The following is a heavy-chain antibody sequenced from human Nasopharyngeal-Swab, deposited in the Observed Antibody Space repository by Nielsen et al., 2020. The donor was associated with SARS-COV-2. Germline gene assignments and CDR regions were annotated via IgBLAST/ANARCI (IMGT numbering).Heavy chain of an antibody. CDR2: IYYSGST. V-gene: IGHV4-39*01. D-gene: IGHD3-22*01. CDR3: ARPGYDSSGYTSYFDY. J-gene: IGHJ4*02. Sequence: RQAPGKGLEWIGSIYYSGSTYYNPSLKSRVTISVDTSKNQFSLKLSSVTAADTAVHYCARPGYDSSGYTSYFDYWGQGTLVTVSS.